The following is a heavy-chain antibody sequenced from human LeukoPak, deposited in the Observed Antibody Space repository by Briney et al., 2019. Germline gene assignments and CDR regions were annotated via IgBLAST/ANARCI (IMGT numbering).Heavy chain of an antibody. D-gene: IGHD6-13*01. CDR3: AKDSQRDSSSWYSHFDY. CDR1: GFTFDDYT. CDR2: ISWDGGST. V-gene: IGHV3-43*01. Sequence: QSGGSLRLSCAASGFTFDDYTMHWVRQAPGKGLEWVSLISWDGGSTYYADSVKGRFTISRDNSKNSLYLRMNSLRTEDTALYYCAKDSQRDSSSWYSHFDYWGQGTLVTVSS. J-gene: IGHJ4*02.